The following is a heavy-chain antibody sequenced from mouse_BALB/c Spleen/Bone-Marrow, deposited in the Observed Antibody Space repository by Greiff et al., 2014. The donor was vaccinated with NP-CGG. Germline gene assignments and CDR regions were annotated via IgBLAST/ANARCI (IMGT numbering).Heavy chain of an antibody. CDR1: GYTFTSYW. CDR3: ARRTARAMMDY. D-gene: IGHD3-2*01. V-gene: IGHV1S81*02. CDR2: IHPSNGRT. Sequence: QVQLQQPGTELVKPGASVKLSCKASGYTFTSYWIHWVKQGPGQGLEWIGEIHPSNGRTNYSEKFKTKATLTVDKSSSPANMQLSSLTAEDCAVYYCARRTARAMMDYLGQGTLVTVSA. J-gene: IGHJ4*01.